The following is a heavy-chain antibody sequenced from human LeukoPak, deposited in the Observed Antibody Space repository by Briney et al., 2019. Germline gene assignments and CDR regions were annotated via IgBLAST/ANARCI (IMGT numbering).Heavy chain of an antibody. CDR2: ISSSGSTI. J-gene: IGHJ4*02. CDR1: GFTFSDYY. CDR3: ARDRRGWLQLPLDY. Sequence: KAGGSLRLSCAASGFTFSDYYMSWIRQAPGKGLEWVSYISSSGSTIYYADSVKGRFTISRDNAKNSLYLQMNSLRAEDTAVYYCARDRRGWLQLPLDYWGQGTLVTVSS. V-gene: IGHV3-11*01. D-gene: IGHD5-24*01.